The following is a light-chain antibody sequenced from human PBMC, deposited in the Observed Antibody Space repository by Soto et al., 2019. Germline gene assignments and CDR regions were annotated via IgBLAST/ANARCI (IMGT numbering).Light chain of an antibody. V-gene: IGKV1-39*01. CDR2: GAS. CDR1: QSINNY. J-gene: IGKJ5*01. CDR3: QHNYSPPPIT. Sequence: DIQMTQSPSSLSASVGDRVTITCRASQSINNYLNWYQQKPGKAPKLLIYGASSLQSGVPSRFSGSGFGTYFTLTISSLQTEDSATYYCQHNYSPPPITFGQGTRLEIK.